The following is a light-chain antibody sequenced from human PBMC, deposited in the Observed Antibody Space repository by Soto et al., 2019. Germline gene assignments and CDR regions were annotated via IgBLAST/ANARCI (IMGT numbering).Light chain of an antibody. CDR2: EAT. J-gene: IGLJ2*01. CDR3: CSFAGSITR. CDR1: SSDVGSYDL. Sequence: QSALTQSASVSGSPGQSITVSCTGTSSDVGSYDLVSWYQHHPGKAPKLIIYEATKRPSGVSNRFSGFKSGNTASLTISGLQAEDEADYYCCSFAGSITRFGGGTKLTVL. V-gene: IGLV2-23*01.